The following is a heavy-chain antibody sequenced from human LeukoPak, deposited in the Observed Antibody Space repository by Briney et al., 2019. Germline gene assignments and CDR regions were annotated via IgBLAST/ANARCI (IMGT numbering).Heavy chain of an antibody. D-gene: IGHD3-10*01. CDR2: IIGSAVNT. J-gene: IGHJ1*01. CDR3: ARDTDYYGSGRQGYFDH. V-gene: IGHV3-23*01. CDR1: GLTVSSYG. Sequence: GESLRLSCGASGLTVSSYGMSWVRQAPGKGLEWVSTIIGSAVNTYYADSVKGRFTISRDDSKNTLHLQMNSLRVEDTAMYYCARDTDYYGSGRQGYFDHWGQGTLVTVSS.